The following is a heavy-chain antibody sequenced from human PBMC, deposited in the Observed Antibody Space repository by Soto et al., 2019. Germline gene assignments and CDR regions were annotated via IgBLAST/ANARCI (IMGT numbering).Heavy chain of an antibody. CDR1: GGSFSGYY. CDR3: ARSMTGGYYYYGMDV. Sequence: SETLSLTCAVYGGSFSGYYWSWIRQPPGKGLEWIGEINHSGSTNYNPSLKSRVTISVDTSKNQFSLKLSSVTAADTAVYYCARSMTGGYYYYGMDVWGQGTTVTVS. V-gene: IGHV4-34*01. J-gene: IGHJ6*02. D-gene: IGHD3-10*01. CDR2: INHSGST.